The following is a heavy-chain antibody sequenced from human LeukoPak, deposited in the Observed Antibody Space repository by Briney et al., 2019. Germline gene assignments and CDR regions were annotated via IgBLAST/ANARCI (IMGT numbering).Heavy chain of an antibody. CDR3: ARGIGLERRYFQFDY. V-gene: IGHV3-48*03. J-gene: IGHJ4*02. Sequence: PGGSLRLSCVASGFTFSSYEMTWVRQVPGKALEWVSYIDFGGRIINYADHVKGRFTISRDNAKNSVYLQMNSLRAEDTAVYYCARGIGLERRYFQFDYWGQGILDTVSS. CDR2: IDFGGRII. CDR1: GFTFSSYE. D-gene: IGHD1-1*01.